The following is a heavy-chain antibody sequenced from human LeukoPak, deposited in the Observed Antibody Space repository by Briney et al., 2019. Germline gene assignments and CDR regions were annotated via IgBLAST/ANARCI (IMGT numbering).Heavy chain of an antibody. J-gene: IGHJ5*02. CDR1: GFTFSSYS. CDR3: ARDVTYYGADWFDP. Sequence: PGGSLRLSCAAFGFTFSSYSMNWVRQAPGKGLEWISYISSTTSTIYYADSVKGRFTISRDNAKNSLYLQMNSLRAEDTAVYYCARDVTYYGADWFDPWGQGTLVTVSS. CDR2: ISSTTSTI. V-gene: IGHV3-48*04. D-gene: IGHD4-17*01.